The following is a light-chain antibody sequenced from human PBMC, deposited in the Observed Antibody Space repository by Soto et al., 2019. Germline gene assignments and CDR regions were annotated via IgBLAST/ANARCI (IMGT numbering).Light chain of an antibody. CDR1: QDISNY. Sequence: DIQMTQSPSSLSASVEDRVTITCQASQDISNYLNWYQQKPGKAPKLLIYEASTLQSGVPSRFSGSGSGTEFTLTISSLQPDDSATYYCQQYNTFLTFGGGTKVDIK. J-gene: IGKJ4*01. V-gene: IGKV1-5*03. CDR2: EAS. CDR3: QQYNTFLT.